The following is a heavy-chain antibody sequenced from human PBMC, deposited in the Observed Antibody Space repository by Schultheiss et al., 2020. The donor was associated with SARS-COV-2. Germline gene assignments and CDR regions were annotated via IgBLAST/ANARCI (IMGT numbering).Heavy chain of an antibody. V-gene: IGHV4-34*01. CDR2: IYYSGST. CDR3: ASAPVYYDFWSGYLYYFDY. J-gene: IGHJ4*02. D-gene: IGHD3-3*01. CDR1: GGSFSGYY. Sequence: SETLSLTCAVYGGSFSGYYWSWIRQPPGKGLEWIGYIYYSGSTYYNPSLKSLVTISVDTSKNQFSLKLSSVTAADTAVYYCASAPVYYDFWSGYLYYFDYWGQGTLVTVSS.